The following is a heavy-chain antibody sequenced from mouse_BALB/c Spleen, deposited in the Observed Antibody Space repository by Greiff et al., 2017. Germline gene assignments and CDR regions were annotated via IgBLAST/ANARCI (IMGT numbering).Heavy chain of an antibody. Sequence: EVQLVESGGGLVKPGGSLKLSCAASGFTFSSYAMSWVRQTPEKRLEWVASISSGGSTYYPDSVKGRFTISRDNARNILYLQMSSLRSEDTAMYYCARDYRYDYWGQGTTLTVSS. V-gene: IGHV5-6-5*01. CDR1: GFTFSSYA. CDR2: ISSGGST. D-gene: IGHD2-14*01. J-gene: IGHJ2*01. CDR3: ARDYRYDY.